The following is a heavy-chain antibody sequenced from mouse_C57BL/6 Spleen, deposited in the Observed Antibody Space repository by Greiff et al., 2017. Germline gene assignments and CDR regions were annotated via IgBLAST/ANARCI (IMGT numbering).Heavy chain of an antibody. CDR2: IYPRDGST. J-gene: IGHJ3*01. V-gene: IGHV1-78*01. CDR3: ARPHYGSSTWFAY. D-gene: IGHD1-1*01. CDR1: GYTFTDHT. Sequence: VKLQESDAELVKPGASVKISCKVSGYTFTDHTIHWMKQRPEQGLEWIGYIYPRDGSTKYNEKFKGKATLTADKSSSTAYMQLNSLTSEDSAVYFCARPHYGSSTWFAYWGQGTLVTVSA.